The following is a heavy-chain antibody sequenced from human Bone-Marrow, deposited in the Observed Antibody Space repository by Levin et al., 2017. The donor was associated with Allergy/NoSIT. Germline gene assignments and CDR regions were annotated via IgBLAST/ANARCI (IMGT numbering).Heavy chain of an antibody. V-gene: IGHV3-21*01. Sequence: PGGSLRLSCAASGFVFSNYDMNWVRQAPGKGLVWVSYISLSSTYIFYSDSVKGRFTISRDNAKKSLFLQMNNLRPEDTGVYYCATETVTSSEVLGYWGQGTLVSVSS. J-gene: IGHJ4*02. CDR1: GFVFSNYD. CDR2: ISLSSTYI. CDR3: ATETVTSSEVLGY. D-gene: IGHD4-17*01.